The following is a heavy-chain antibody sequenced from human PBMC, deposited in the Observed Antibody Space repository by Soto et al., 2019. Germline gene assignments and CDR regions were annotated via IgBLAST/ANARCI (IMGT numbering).Heavy chain of an antibody. J-gene: IGHJ6*02. CDR3: ARDRRSIAAAIKSGNYYYGMDV. CDR1: GFTFSSYD. D-gene: IGHD6-13*01. CDR2: IGTAGDT. Sequence: GSLRLSCAASGFTFSSYDMHWVRQATGKGLEWVSAIGTAGDTYYPGSVKGRFTISRENAKNSLYLQMNSLRAEDTAVYYCARDRRSIAAAIKSGNYYYGMDVWGQGTTVTVSS. V-gene: IGHV3-13*01.